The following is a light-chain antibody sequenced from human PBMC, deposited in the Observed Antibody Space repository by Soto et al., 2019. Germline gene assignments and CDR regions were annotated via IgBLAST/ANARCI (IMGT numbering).Light chain of an antibody. Sequence: EVVLTQSPGTVSLSPGDRATLSCRASQSVSRNYLAWYQQKPGQTPRLLIFGASNRAADIPARFSASGSGTDFTLTISGLEPDDFAVYYCQQYDFLPLTFGGGTRL. J-gene: IGKJ4*01. V-gene: IGKV3-20*01. CDR3: QQYDFLPLT. CDR2: GAS. CDR1: QSVSRNY.